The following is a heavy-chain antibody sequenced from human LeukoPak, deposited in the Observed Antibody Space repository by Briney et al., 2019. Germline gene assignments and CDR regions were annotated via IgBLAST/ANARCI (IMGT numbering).Heavy chain of an antibody. J-gene: IGHJ4*02. D-gene: IGHD1-26*01. CDR1: GYTFTGYY. Sequence: ASVKVSCKASGYTFTGYYMHWVRQAPGQGLEWMGRINPNSGGTNYAQKFQGRVTMTEDTSTDTAYMELSSLRSEDTAVYYCATEKVGATALYYFDYWGQGTLVTVSS. CDR3: ATEKVGATALYYFDY. V-gene: IGHV1-2*06. CDR2: INPNSGGT.